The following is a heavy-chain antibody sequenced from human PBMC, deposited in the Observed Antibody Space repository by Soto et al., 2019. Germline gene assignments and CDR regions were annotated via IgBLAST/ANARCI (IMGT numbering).Heavy chain of an antibody. CDR2: ISQSGHT. V-gene: IGHV4-34*01. D-gene: IGHD6-6*01. CDR3: ARAPKVSGSSQTRPDF. J-gene: IGHJ4*02. CDR1: SGSFSGYY. Sequence: TLSLTCSIYSGSFSGYYWSWIRQPPGKGLEWIGEISQSGHTNYSPSLKSRVSISIDTSKKQFSLNLASVSAADTAVYYCARAPKVSGSSQTRPDFWGQGTLVTVSS.